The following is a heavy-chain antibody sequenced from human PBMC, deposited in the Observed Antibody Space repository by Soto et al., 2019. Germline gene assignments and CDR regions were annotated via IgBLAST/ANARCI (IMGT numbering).Heavy chain of an antibody. Sequence: GESLKISCKGSGYTFSTYWIAWVRQMPGKGLEWMGIIYPGDSDTKYSPAFQGQVTISADKSINTAYLQWTSLEASDTAMYYCARRADYGMDVWGQGTTVTVSS. CDR3: ARRADYGMDV. CDR2: IYPGDSDT. J-gene: IGHJ6*02. V-gene: IGHV5-51*01. D-gene: IGHD6-25*01. CDR1: GYTFSTYW.